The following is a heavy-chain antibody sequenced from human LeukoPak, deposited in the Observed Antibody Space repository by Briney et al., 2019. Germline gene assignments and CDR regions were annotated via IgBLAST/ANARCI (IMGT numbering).Heavy chain of an antibody. Sequence: GASVTVSCKALGYSFRDHHVIWVRQAPGQGLEWMGWIHPGTGDKKFGQNFQGRLTMTWDTSITTAYMDLIELTSDDTAAYYCSSHYGPGPVWGQGTLVTASS. D-gene: IGHD3-10*01. CDR3: SSHYGPGPV. CDR1: GYSFRDHH. V-gene: IGHV1-2*02. CDR2: IHPGTGDK. J-gene: IGHJ4*02.